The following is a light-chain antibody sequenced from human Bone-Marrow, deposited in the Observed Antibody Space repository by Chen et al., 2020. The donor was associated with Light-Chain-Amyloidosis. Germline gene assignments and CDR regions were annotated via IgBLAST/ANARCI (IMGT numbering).Light chain of an antibody. CDR3: SSYTITNTLV. CDR1: RGDVGGDNH. CDR2: EVT. V-gene: IGLV2-14*01. Sequence: QSALTQPASVSGSPGQSITISCTGKRGDVGGDNHVSWYQQHPDKAPKLRIYEVTNRPSWVPDRFSGSKSDNTASLTISGLQTEDEADYFCSSYTITNTLVFGSGTRVTVL. J-gene: IGLJ1*01.